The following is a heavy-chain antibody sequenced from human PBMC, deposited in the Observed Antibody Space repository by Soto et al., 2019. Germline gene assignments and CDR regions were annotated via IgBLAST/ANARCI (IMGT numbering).Heavy chain of an antibody. CDR2: ISGSGGRT. Sequence: EVQLLESGGGLVQPGGSLRLSCAASGFTFSSYAMRWVRQAPGKGLEWVSAISGSGGRTYYADSVKGRFTISRDNSKNTLYLQMNSLRAEDTGVYDGARRGSGSYYDYGGQGTLVTVSS. D-gene: IGHD1-26*01. CDR3: ARRGSGSYYDY. CDR1: GFTFSSYA. J-gene: IGHJ4*02. V-gene: IGHV3-23*01.